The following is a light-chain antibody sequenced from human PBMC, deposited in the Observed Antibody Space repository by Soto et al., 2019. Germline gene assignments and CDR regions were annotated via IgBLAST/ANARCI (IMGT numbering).Light chain of an antibody. Sequence: EMACTQSPGTLYSSPGQRATLSCRASQSVSSIYLAWYQQKPGQAPRLLIYGASSRATGIPDRFSGSGSGRDFALTHSSMEPDDFAVCYCLQHGNSSYTFGHVNKVEI. CDR1: QSVSSIY. CDR3: LQHGNSSYT. J-gene: IGKJ2*01. CDR2: GAS. V-gene: IGKV3-20*01.